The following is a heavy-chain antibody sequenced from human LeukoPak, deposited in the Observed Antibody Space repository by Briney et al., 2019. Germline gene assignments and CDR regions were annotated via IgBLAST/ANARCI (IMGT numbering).Heavy chain of an antibody. V-gene: IGHV1-8*02. Sequence: ASVKVSCKASGYTFTSYDINWVRQATGQGLEWMGWMNPNSGNTGYVQKFQGRVTMTRNTSISTAYMELSSLRSEDTAVYYCARVGYGGNSENYYYYYMDVWGKGTTVTISS. CDR2: MNPNSGNT. CDR1: GYTFTSYD. D-gene: IGHD4-23*01. J-gene: IGHJ6*03. CDR3: ARVGYGGNSENYYYYYMDV.